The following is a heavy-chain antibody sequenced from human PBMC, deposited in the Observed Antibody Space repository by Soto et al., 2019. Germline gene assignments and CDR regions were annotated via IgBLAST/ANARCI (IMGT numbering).Heavy chain of an antibody. J-gene: IGHJ6*02. V-gene: IGHV4-39*07. CDR2: IYYSGST. Sequence: KASETLSLTCTVSGGSISSSSYYWGWIRQPPGKGLEWIGSIYYSGSTYYNPSLKSRVTMSVDTSKNQFSLKLRSVIVADTAVYHCARFVRSCSGTTCYTRADVWGQGTTVTVS. CDR1: GGSISSSSYY. CDR3: ARFVRSCSGTTCYTRADV. D-gene: IGHD2-2*02.